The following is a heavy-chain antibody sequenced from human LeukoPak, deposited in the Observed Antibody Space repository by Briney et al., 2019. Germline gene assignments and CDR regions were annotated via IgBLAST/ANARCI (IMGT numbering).Heavy chain of an antibody. CDR1: GYTFTSYD. D-gene: IGHD3-3*01. V-gene: IGHV1-8*03. CDR2: MNPHSGNT. J-gene: IGHJ3*02. CDR3: ARGGYYDFWSGFHQSYGFYI. Sequence: ASVKLSCKASGYTFTSYDINWVRQATGQGLEWVGWMNPHSGNTGYAQKFQGRVTITRNTSISTAYMERSRLRSEDTAWYYCARGGYYDFWSGFHQSYGFYIWGQGTMVTVSS.